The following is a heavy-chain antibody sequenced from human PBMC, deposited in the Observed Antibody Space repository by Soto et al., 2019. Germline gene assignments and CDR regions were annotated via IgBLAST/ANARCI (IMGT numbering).Heavy chain of an antibody. Sequence: QVQLVQSGAEVKKPGASVKVSCMASGCTFTGYFIHWVREVPGQGLEYMGWINPNTGGTDYAQKFQGRVTMTRDTSISTVFMEMKRLTSDDTAVYYCAIVASWAARDWFDPWGQGTLFTVSS. CDR2: INPNTGGT. J-gene: IGHJ5*02. D-gene: IGHD2-15*01. V-gene: IGHV1-2*02. CDR1: GCTFTGYF. CDR3: AIVASWAARDWFDP.